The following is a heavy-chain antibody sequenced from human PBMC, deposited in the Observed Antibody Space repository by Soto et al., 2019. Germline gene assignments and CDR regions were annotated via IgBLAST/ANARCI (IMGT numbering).Heavy chain of an antibody. J-gene: IGHJ4*02. Sequence: GGSLRLSCAASGFTFSSYAMSWVRQAPGKGLEWVANIKQDASERYYVDSVKGRFTISRDNARNSLYLQMDSLRAEDTAVYYCARARRDSCYSSFDYWGQGTLVTVSS. CDR3: ARARRDSCYSSFDY. D-gene: IGHD2-15*01. V-gene: IGHV3-7*04. CDR2: IKQDASER. CDR1: GFTFSSYA.